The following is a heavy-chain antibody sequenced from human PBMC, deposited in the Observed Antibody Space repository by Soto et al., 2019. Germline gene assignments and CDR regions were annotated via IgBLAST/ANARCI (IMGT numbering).Heavy chain of an antibody. D-gene: IGHD3-22*01. Sequence: SETLSLTSTVSGGSMSRGGYYWSWIRQYPGKGLECIGYIYYSGSTNYNPSLRSRVAISLDTSKNQFSLKLTSVTAADTAVYYCATNGGYYDASGPKYFQYWGQGTVVTVSS. CDR1: GGSMSRGGYY. CDR2: IYYSGST. CDR3: ATNGGYYDASGPKYFQY. V-gene: IGHV4-31*03. J-gene: IGHJ1*01.